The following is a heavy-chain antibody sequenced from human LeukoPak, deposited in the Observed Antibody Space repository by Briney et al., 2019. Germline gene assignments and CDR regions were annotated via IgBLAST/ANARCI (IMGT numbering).Heavy chain of an antibody. D-gene: IGHD4-17*01. Sequence: GGSLRLPCAASGFSFSTFAMHWVRQAPGKGLEYVSGISTNGGTTYYAKSVKGRFTISRDNSKNTLFLQMGSLRTEDMAVYYCARDSDYGDYFFDYWGQGTLVAVSS. V-gene: IGHV3-64*01. CDR3: ARDSDYGDYFFDY. CDR1: GFSFSTFA. J-gene: IGHJ4*02. CDR2: ISTNGGTT.